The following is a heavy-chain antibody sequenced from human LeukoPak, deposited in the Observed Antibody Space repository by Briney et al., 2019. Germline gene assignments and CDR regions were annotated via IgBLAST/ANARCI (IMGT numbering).Heavy chain of an antibody. D-gene: IGHD7-27*01. CDR2: IYTSGST. CDR3: ARASRTGLGIGSFDY. CDR1: GGSFSGYY. V-gene: IGHV4-59*10. J-gene: IGHJ4*02. Sequence: PSETLSLTCAVYGGSFSGYYWSWIRQPAGKGLEWIGRIYTSGSTNYNPSLKSRVTISVDTSKNQFSLKLSSVTAADTAVYYCARASRTGLGIGSFDYWGQGTLVTVSS.